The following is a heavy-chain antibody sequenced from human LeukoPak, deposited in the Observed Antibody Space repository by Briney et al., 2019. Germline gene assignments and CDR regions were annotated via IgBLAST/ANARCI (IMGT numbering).Heavy chain of an antibody. V-gene: IGHV3-64*01. D-gene: IGHD5-24*01. J-gene: IGHJ4*02. CDR1: GFTFSSYA. CDR2: ISSNGGST. Sequence: PGGSLRLSCAASGFTFSSYAMHWVRQAPGKGLEYVSAISSNGGSTYYANSVKGRFTISRDNSKNTLYLQMGSLRAEDMAAYYCARASGRGRATISGYFDYWGQGTLVTVSS. CDR3: ARASGRGRATISGYFDY.